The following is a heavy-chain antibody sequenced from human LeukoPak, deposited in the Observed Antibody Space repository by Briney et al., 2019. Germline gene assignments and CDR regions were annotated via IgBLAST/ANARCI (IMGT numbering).Heavy chain of an antibody. CDR3: ARALAAAVIN. V-gene: IGHV4-34*01. D-gene: IGHD6-13*01. J-gene: IGHJ1*01. CDR2: ITHRGST. CDR1: GGSISSYY. Sequence: SETLSLTCTVSGGSISSYYWNWIRQPPGKGLEWIGEITHRGSTNYNPSLKSRVAMSVDTSKNHFSLNLTSVTAADTAIYYCARALAAAVINWGQGTLVTVSS.